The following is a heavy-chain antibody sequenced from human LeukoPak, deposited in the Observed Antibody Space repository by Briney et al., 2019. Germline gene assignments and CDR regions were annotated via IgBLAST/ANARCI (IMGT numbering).Heavy chain of an antibody. V-gene: IGHV1-18*01. CDR3: ATVVAQGDYYYMDV. J-gene: IGHJ6*03. Sequence: ASVKVSCKASGYTFTSYGISWVRQAPGQGLEWMGWISAYNGNTNYAQKLQGRVTMTTDTSTSTAYMELRSLRSDDTAVYYCATVVAQGDYYYMDVLGKGTTVTVSS. D-gene: IGHD2-15*01. CDR2: ISAYNGNT. CDR1: GYTFTSYG.